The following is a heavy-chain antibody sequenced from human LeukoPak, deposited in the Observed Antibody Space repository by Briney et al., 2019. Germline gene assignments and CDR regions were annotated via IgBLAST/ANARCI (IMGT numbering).Heavy chain of an antibody. CDR1: GFTFDDYA. CDR2: ISWNSGSI. V-gene: IGHV3-9*01. CDR3: AKVPYYDFWSGSPYWYFDL. J-gene: IGHJ2*01. D-gene: IGHD3-3*01. Sequence: GGSQRLSCAASGFTFDDYAMHWVRQAPGKGLEWVSGISWNSGSIGYADSVKGRFTISRDNAKNSLYLQMNSLRAEDTALYYCAKVPYYDFWSGSPYWYFDLWGRGTLVTVSS.